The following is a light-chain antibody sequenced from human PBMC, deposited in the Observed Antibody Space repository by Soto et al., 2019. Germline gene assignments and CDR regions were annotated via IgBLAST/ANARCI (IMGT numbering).Light chain of an antibody. CDR3: CSYAGSSTWV. CDR1: SSDVGSYNL. V-gene: IGLV2-23*01. J-gene: IGLJ3*02. Sequence: QSALTQPASVSGSPGQSITLSCTGTSSDVGSYNLVSWYQQHPGKAPKLMIYEGSKRPSGVSNRFSGSKSGNTASLTISGLQAEDEADYYCCSYAGSSTWVFGGGTKLPVL. CDR2: EGS.